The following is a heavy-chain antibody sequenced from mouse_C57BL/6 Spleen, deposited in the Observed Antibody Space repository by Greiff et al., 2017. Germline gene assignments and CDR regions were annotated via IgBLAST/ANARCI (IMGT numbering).Heavy chain of an antibody. V-gene: IGHV1-54*01. CDR3: ARNWEGYFDV. CDR2: INPGSGGT. J-gene: IGHJ1*03. D-gene: IGHD4-1*01. CDR1: GYAFTNYL. Sequence: QVQLQQSGAELVRPGTSVKVSCKASGYAFTNYLIEWVKQRPGQGLEWIGVINPGSGGTNYNEKFKGKATLTADKSSSTAYMQLSSLTSEDSAVYFCARNWEGYFDVWGTGTTVTVSS.